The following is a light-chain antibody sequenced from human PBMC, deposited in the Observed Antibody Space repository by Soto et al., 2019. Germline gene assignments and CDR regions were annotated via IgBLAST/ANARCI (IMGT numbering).Light chain of an antibody. CDR1: SSDVGGFNY. CDR2: EVT. CDR3: AVWDDGLNGWV. Sequence: QSALTQPASVSGSPGQSITISCTGTSSDVGGFNYVSWYQLHPGKAPKLMIYEVTNRPSGVPDRFSGSESGTSASLAISGLLSADEADYYCAVWDDGLNGWVFGGGTKLTVL. J-gene: IGLJ3*02. V-gene: IGLV2-14*01.